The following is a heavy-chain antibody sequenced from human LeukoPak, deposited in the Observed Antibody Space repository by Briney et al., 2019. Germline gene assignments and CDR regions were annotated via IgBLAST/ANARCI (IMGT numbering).Heavy chain of an antibody. V-gene: IGHV3-21*01. D-gene: IGHD1-26*01. CDR3: ANNRLVGATSFDY. CDR1: GFTFSSYS. Sequence: AGGSLRLSCAASGFTFSSYSMNWVRQAPGKGLEWVSSISSSSYIYYADSVKGRFTISRDNAKNSLYLQMNSLRAEDTAVYYCANNRLVGATSFDYWGQGTLVTVSS. CDR2: ISSSSYI. J-gene: IGHJ4*02.